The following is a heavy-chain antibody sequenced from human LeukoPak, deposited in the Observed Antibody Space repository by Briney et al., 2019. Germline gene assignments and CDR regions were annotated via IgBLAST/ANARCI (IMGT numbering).Heavy chain of an antibody. D-gene: IGHD2-8*01. CDR2: VNPKSGNT. J-gene: IGHJ4*02. CDR1: GYTFISYG. CDR3: ARGLPLGYCTYGVCYPPKHFDF. V-gene: IGHV1-8*01. Sequence: ASVKVSCKASGYTFISYGINWVRQAPGQGLEWMGWVNPKSGNTGYKQKFQARVTITRDTSISAAYMELSSLTSDDTAVYFCARGLPLGYCTYGVCYPPKHFDFWGQGTLVTVSS.